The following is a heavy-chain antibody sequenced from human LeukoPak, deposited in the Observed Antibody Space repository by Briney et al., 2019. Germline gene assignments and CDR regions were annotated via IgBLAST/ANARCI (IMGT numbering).Heavy chain of an antibody. D-gene: IGHD3-22*01. V-gene: IGHV4-34*01. J-gene: IGHJ4*02. CDR3: AREDYDSSGYPY. CDR2: INHSGST. Sequence: ASETLSLTCAVYGGSFSGYYWSWIRQPPGKGLEWIGEINHSGSTNYNPSLKSRVTISVDTSKNQFSLKLSSVTAADTAVYYCAREDYDSSGYPYWGQGTLVTVSS. CDR1: GGSFSGYY.